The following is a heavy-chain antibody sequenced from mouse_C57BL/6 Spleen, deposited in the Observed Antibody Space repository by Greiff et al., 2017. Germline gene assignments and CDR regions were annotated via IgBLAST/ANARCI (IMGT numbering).Heavy chain of an antibody. CDR3: ARGSYYGNYDAMDY. CDR2: ISSGSSTI. CDR1: GFTFSDYG. D-gene: IGHD2-10*01. J-gene: IGHJ4*01. Sequence: EVQLVESGGGLVKPGGSLQLSCAASGFTFSDYGMHWVRQAPEKGLEWVAYISSGSSTIYYADTVKGRFTISRDNAKNTLFLQMTRLRSEDTAMYYGARGSYYGNYDAMDYWGQGTSVTVSS. V-gene: IGHV5-17*01.